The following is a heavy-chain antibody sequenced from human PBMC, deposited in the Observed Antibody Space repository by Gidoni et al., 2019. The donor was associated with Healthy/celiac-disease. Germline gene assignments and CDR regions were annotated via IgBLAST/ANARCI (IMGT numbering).Heavy chain of an antibody. CDR1: GGSFSGYY. Sequence: QVQLQQWGARLMKPSETLSLTCAVYGGSFSGYYWSWIRQPPGKGLEWIGEINHSGSTNYNPSLKSRVTISVDTSKNQFSLKLSSVTAADTAVYYCARVSDRYSSSWLIDYWGQGTLVTVSS. J-gene: IGHJ4*02. V-gene: IGHV4-34*01. D-gene: IGHD6-13*01. CDR2: INHSGST. CDR3: ARVSDRYSSSWLIDY.